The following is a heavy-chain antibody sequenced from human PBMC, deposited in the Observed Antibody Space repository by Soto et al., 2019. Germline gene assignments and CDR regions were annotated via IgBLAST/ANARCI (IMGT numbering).Heavy chain of an antibody. CDR1: GFTFSSYE. Sequence: GGSLRLSCAASGFTFSSYEMNWVRQAPGKGLEWVSYISSSSSYIYYADSVKGRFTISRDNAKNSLYLQMNSLRAEDTAVYYCARAAAGKVFDYWGQGTLVTVSS. CDR3: ARAAAGKVFDY. D-gene: IGHD6-13*01. J-gene: IGHJ4*02. CDR2: ISSSSSYI. V-gene: IGHV3-21*05.